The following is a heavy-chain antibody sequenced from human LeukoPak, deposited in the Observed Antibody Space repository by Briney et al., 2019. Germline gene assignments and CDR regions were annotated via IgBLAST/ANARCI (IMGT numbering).Heavy chain of an antibody. D-gene: IGHD3-10*01. Sequence: ASVKVSCKASGYTFTSYGISWVRQAPGQGLEWMGWISAYNGNTNYAQKLQGRVTMTTDTSTSAAYMELRSLRSDDTAVYYCARVPLVRGVIDYYYMDVWGKGTTVTVSS. V-gene: IGHV1-18*01. CDR2: ISAYNGNT. J-gene: IGHJ6*03. CDR3: ARVPLVRGVIDYYYMDV. CDR1: GYTFTSYG.